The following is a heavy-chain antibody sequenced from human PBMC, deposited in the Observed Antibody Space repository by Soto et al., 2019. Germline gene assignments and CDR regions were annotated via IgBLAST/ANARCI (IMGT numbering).Heavy chain of an antibody. Sequence: ASVKVSCKASGYTFTSYDINWVRQATGQGLEWMGWMNPNSGNTGYAQRFQGRVTMTRNTSISTAYMELSSLRSEDTAVYYCARGRTRGYCSSTSCLNRDYWGQGTLVTVSS. CDR2: MNPNSGNT. CDR3: ARGRTRGYCSSTSCLNRDY. V-gene: IGHV1-8*01. J-gene: IGHJ4*02. CDR1: GYTFTSYD. D-gene: IGHD2-2*01.